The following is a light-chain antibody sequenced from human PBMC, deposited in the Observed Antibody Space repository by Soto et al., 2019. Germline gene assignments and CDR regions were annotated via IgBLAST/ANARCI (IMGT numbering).Light chain of an antibody. V-gene: IGKV1-5*01. CDR1: QSISSW. Sequence: DIQMTQSPSTLSASVGDRVTITCRASQSISSWLALYQQQPGKAPKLLIYYASSLKSGVPSRFSGSGSGTEFTLTISSLQPDDFATYYCQQYNSYSWTFGQGTKVEIK. J-gene: IGKJ1*01. CDR2: YAS. CDR3: QQYNSYSWT.